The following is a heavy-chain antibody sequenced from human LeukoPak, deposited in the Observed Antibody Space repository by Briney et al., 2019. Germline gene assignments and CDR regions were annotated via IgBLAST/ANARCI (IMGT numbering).Heavy chain of an antibody. J-gene: IGHJ4*02. Sequence: PSETLSLTCAVSGGSFSGYYWSWIRQPPGKGLEWIGEINHSGSTNYNPSLKSRVTISVDTSKNQFSLKLSSVTAADTAVYYCATQTLRGYCSSTSCSPLDYWGQGTLVTVSS. V-gene: IGHV4-34*01. CDR3: ATQTLRGYCSSTSCSPLDY. CDR2: INHSGST. CDR1: GGSFSGYY. D-gene: IGHD2-2*01.